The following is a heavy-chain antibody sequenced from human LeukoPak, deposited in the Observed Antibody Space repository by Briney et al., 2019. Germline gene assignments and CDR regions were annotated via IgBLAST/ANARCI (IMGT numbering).Heavy chain of an antibody. J-gene: IGHJ4*02. CDR3: ARANGDYYGSGSYDY. D-gene: IGHD3-10*01. Sequence: ASVTVSCKASGYTFTIYGISWVRQAPGQGLEWMGWISAYNGNTNYAQKLQGRVTMTTDTSTSTAYMELRSLRSDDTAVYYCARANGDYYGSGSYDYWGQGTLVTVSS. CDR2: ISAYNGNT. V-gene: IGHV1-18*01. CDR1: GYTFTIYG.